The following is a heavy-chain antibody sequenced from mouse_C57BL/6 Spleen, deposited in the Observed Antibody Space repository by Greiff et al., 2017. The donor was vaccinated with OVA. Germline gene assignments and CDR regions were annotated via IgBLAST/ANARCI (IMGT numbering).Heavy chain of an antibody. CDR3: ARYHYSNPWFAY. D-gene: IGHD2-5*01. J-gene: IGHJ3*01. CDR2: IDPSDSYT. CDR1: GYTFTSYW. V-gene: IGHV1-69*01. Sequence: QVQLKQPGAELVMPGASVKLSCKASGYTFTSYWMHWVKQRPGQGLEWIGEIDPSDSYTNYNQKFKGKSTLTVDKSSSTAYMQLSSLTSEDSAVYYCARYHYSNPWFAYWGQGTLVTVSA.